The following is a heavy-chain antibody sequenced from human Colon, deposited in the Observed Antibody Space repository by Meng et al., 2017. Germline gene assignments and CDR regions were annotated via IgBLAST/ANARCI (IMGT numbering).Heavy chain of an antibody. D-gene: IGHD3-16*01. V-gene: IGHV3-66*02. CDR2: MYSGGTS. J-gene: IGHJ4*02. CDR3: ARDYGASVGYFDL. Sequence: EGVLVGVGGGFANPGGSPHLSCSASGSTARTNYMAWVRQAPGKGLELVSIMYSGGTSYYTDSVKGRFTISRDNSKNTLFLQMNNLRPEDTAVYYCARDYGASVGYFDLWGQGTLVTVSS. CDR1: GSTARTNY.